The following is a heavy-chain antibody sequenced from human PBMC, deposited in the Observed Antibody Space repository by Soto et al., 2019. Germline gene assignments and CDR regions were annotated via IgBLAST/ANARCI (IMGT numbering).Heavy chain of an antibody. Sequence: SETLSLTCTVSGGSISNYYWSWIRQPPGKGLEWIGYIYYSGSTNYNPSLKSRVTISVDTSKNQFSLKLRSVTAADTAVFYCARHTPRREGDYPPSGYYSMAFWGKGTTVTVYS. J-gene: IGHJ6*03. V-gene: IGHV4-59*08. CDR2: IYYSGST. D-gene: IGHD4-17*01. CDR1: GGSISNYY. CDR3: ARHTPRREGDYPPSGYYSMAF.